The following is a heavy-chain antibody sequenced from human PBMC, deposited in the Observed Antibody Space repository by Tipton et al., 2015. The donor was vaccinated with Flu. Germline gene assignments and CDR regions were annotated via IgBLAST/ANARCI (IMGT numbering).Heavy chain of an antibody. CDR3: ARSFRVGCSSTSCPQDAFDI. J-gene: IGHJ3*02. CDR2: IDPSDSYT. CDR1: GYSFTSYW. D-gene: IGHD2-2*01. V-gene: IGHV5-10-1*01. Sequence: QLVQSGAEVKKPGESLRISCKGSGYSFTSYWISWVRQMPGKGLEWMGRIDPSDSYTNYSPSFQGHVTISADKSISTAYLQWSSLKASDTAMYYCARSFRVGCSSTSCPQDAFDIWGQGTMVTVSS.